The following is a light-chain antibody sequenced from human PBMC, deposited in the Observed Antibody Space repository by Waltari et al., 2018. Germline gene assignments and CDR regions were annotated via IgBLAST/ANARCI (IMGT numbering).Light chain of an antibody. J-gene: IGKJ1*01. Sequence: EIVLTPSPGPLSLSVGDRDTVSCRASASVSRAFAWYQQKPGQAPRLLLYGASTRATGIPDRFSGSGSGTDFSLTISRLEPDDFAVYYCQHYLRLPVTFGQGTTVEI. CDR3: QHYLRLPVT. CDR1: ASVSRAF. V-gene: IGKV3-20*01. CDR2: GAS.